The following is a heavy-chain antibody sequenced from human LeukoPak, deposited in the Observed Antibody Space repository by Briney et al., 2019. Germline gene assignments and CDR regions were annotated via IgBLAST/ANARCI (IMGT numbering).Heavy chain of an antibody. V-gene: IGHV3-74*01. CDR2: INSDGSST. Sequence: PGGSLRLSCAASGFTFSSYWMHWVRQAPGKGRVWVSRINSDGSSTTYAHSVKGRSTIYIRTAQNSLYIQIHRPRAADPSVYVWPSSNWFDPWGQGTLVSVSS. CDR1: GFTFSSYW. CDR3: PSSNWFDP. J-gene: IGHJ5*02.